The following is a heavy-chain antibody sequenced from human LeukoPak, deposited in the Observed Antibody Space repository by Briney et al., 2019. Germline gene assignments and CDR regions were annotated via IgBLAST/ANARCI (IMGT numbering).Heavy chain of an antibody. D-gene: IGHD2-2*01. V-gene: IGHV3-23*01. CDR1: ESTFSSYI. J-gene: IGHJ4*02. CDR2: ISGSGDST. Sequence: GGSLRLSCVASESTFSSYIMSWVRQAPGKGLEWVSGISGSGDSTYYADSVKGRFTISRDNSKNTLYLQMNSLRAEDTAVYYCAKDEGRCSSTSCYYPFDYWGQGALVTVSS. CDR3: AKDEGRCSSTSCYYPFDY.